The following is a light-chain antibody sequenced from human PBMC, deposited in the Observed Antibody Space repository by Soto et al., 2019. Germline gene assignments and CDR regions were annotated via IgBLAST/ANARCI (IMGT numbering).Light chain of an antibody. Sequence: EVVLTQSPATLSVSEGAGATLSCRASQSFGSNLACYQQKPGQTPRVLIYGASTRAIGIPARFSGSGFGTDFTLTISRLEPEDFAVYYCQQYGSSSTFGLGTRLEIK. V-gene: IGKV3-15*01. J-gene: IGKJ5*01. CDR2: GAS. CDR3: QQYGSSST. CDR1: QSFGSN.